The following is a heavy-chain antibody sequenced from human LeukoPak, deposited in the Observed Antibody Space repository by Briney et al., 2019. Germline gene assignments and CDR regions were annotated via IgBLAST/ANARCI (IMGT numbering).Heavy chain of an antibody. D-gene: IGHD3-16*02. CDR1: GYTFISYG. V-gene: IGHV1-18*01. J-gene: IGHJ4*02. CDR2: ISPYNGNT. CDR3: AWGGRLGKLSSLDY. Sequence: ASVKVSCKASGYTFISYGISWVRQAPGHGLEWLGWISPYNGNTNYAQKFQGRVTMTTDTSTSTANMELRSLRSDDTAVYYWAWGGRLGKLSSLDYWGQGTLVTVSS.